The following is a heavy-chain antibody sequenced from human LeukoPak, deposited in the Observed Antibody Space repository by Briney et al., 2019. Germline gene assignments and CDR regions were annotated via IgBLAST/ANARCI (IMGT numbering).Heavy chain of an antibody. V-gene: IGHV4-38-2*02. Sequence: PSETPSLTCTVSGYSISSGYYWGWIRQPPGKGLEWIGSIYHSGSTYYNPSLKSRVTISVDTSKNQFSLKLSSVTAADTAVYYCARVQGYDFWSGYYPNDAFDIWGQGTMVTVSS. D-gene: IGHD3-3*01. CDR1: GYSISSGYY. CDR2: IYHSGST. CDR3: ARVQGYDFWSGYYPNDAFDI. J-gene: IGHJ3*02.